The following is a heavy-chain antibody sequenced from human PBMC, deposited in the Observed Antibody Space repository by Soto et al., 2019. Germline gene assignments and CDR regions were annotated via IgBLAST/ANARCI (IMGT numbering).Heavy chain of an antibody. CDR2: IKQDGSEK. CDR1: GFTFSSYW. J-gene: IGHJ4*02. Sequence: EVQLVESGGGLVQPGGSLRLSCAASGFTFSSYWMSWVRQAPGKGLEWVANIKQDGSEKYYEDSVKGRFTISRDNAKNSQYLKMNSLRAEDTAGYYCARPKDGSSWYYDYWGQGTLVTLSS. CDR3: ARPKDGSSWYYDY. D-gene: IGHD6-13*01. V-gene: IGHV3-7*03.